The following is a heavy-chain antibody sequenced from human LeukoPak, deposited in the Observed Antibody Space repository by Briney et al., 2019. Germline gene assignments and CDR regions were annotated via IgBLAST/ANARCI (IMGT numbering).Heavy chain of an antibody. CDR3: SIVPAAPLDY. CDR2: ISYDGSNK. V-gene: IGHV3-30*04. Sequence: GGSLRLSCAASGFTFSSYGMHWVRQAPGKGLEWVAVISYDGSNKYYADSVKGRFTISRDNSKNTLYLQMNSLRAEDTAVYYCSIVPAAPLDYWGQGTLVTVSS. D-gene: IGHD2-2*01. CDR1: GFTFSSYG. J-gene: IGHJ4*02.